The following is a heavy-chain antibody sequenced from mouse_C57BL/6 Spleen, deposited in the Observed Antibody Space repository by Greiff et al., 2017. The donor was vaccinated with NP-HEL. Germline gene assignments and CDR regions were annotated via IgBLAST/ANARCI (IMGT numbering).Heavy chain of an antibody. CDR3: ARGVTTGGYYFDY. V-gene: IGHV5-15*01. D-gene: IGHD2-2*01. CDR1: GFTFSDYG. Sequence: EVKLMESGGGLVQPGGSLKLSCAASGFTFSDYGMAWVRQAPRKGPEWVAFISNLAYSIYYADTVTGRFTISRENAKNTLYLVMSRLRSEDTAMYYCARGVTTGGYYFDYWGQGTTLTVSS. J-gene: IGHJ2*01. CDR2: ISNLAYSI.